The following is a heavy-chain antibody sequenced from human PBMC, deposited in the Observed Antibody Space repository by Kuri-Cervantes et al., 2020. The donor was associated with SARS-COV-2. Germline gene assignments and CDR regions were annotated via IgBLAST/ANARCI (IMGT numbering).Heavy chain of an antibody. Sequence: ASVKVSCKASGYTFTNYYMHWVRQAPGQGLEWMGIISPSGGGTSYAQKFQGRVTMTRDTSTSTVYMELRSLRSDDTAVYYCARGLDFWSGYYGMDVWGQGTTVTVSS. V-gene: IGHV1-46*01. D-gene: IGHD3-3*01. CDR3: ARGLDFWSGYYGMDV. CDR1: GYTFTNYY. CDR2: ISPSGGGT. J-gene: IGHJ6*02.